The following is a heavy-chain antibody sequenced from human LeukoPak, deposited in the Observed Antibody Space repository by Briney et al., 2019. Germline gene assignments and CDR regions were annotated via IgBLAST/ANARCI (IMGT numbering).Heavy chain of an antibody. V-gene: IGHV1-69*13. CDR2: IIPIFGTA. CDR1: GGTFISYA. Sequence: ASVKVSCKASGGTFISYAISWVRQAPGQGLEWMGGIIPIFGTANYAQKFQGRVTITADESTSTAYMELSSLRSEDTAVYYCARSHYDSSGYYSRGAAFDIWGQGTMVTVSS. CDR3: ARSHYDSSGYYSRGAAFDI. J-gene: IGHJ3*02. D-gene: IGHD3-22*01.